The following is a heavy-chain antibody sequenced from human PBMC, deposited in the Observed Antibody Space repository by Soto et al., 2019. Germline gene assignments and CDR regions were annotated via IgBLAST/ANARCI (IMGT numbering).Heavy chain of an antibody. CDR1: GFTFTRYW. D-gene: IGHD3-10*01. CDR2: INQDGSQK. V-gene: IGHV3-7*01. J-gene: IGHJ4*02. CDR3: ARTGEDY. Sequence: EVQLVESGGGLVQPGGSLRLSCAASGFTFTRYWMAWVRQAPGKGLEWVANINQDGSQKYYVDSVKGRFTISRDNAKNSLYLQMNSLRTEDTAVYYCARTGEDYWGQGILVTVSS.